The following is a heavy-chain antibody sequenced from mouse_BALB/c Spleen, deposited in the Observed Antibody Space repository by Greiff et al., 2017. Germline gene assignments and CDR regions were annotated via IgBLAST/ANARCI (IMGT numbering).Heavy chain of an antibody. V-gene: IGHV14-1*02. CDR3: APYGSLCAY. D-gene: IGHD2-1*01. CDR1: GFNIKDYY. CDR2: IDPENGNT. Sequence: EVKLQESGAELVRPGALVKLSCKASGFNIKDYYMHWVKQRPEQGLEWIGWIDPENGNTIYDPKFQGKASITADTSSNTAYLQLSSLTSEDTAVYYCAPYGSLCAYWGQGTLVTVSA. J-gene: IGHJ3*01.